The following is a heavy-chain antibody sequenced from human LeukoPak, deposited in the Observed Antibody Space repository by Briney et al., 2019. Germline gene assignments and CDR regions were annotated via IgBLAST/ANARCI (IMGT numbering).Heavy chain of an antibody. CDR1: GFTLSTYA. J-gene: IGHJ4*02. CDR2: ISYDGSDT. CDR3: ARADFYGSGSHPPGGFDY. V-gene: IGHV3-30*04. Sequence: GGSLRLSCAASGFTLSTYAMHWVRQAPGEGLEWVAVISYDGSDTYYVDSVKGRFTISRDSSKNTLYLQMTSLRAEDTGVYYCARADFYGSGSHPPGGFDYWGQGTLVTVSS. D-gene: IGHD3-10*01.